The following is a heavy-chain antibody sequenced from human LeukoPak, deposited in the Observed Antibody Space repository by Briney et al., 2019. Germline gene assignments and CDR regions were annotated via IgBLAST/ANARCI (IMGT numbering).Heavy chain of an antibody. CDR1: GFTFSSYG. CDR2: ISGSDGRI. J-gene: IGHJ4*02. Sequence: GGSLRLSCAASGFTFSSYGLTWVRHASGKGLEWVSAISGSDGRIYYADSVKGRFTISRDNSKNTLYLQMSSLRGEDTAVYYCAKRGAYDSSGYCLDFWGLGTLVTVSS. D-gene: IGHD3-22*01. V-gene: IGHV3-23*01. CDR3: AKRGAYDSSGYCLDF.